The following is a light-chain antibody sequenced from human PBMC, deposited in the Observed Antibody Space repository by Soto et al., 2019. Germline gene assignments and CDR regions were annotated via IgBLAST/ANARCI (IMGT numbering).Light chain of an antibody. CDR2: GSS. CDR3: QQYGTSPGLFT. Sequence: EIVLTQSPGTLSLSPGERATLSCRASQSVSSNYLAWYQQKPGQAPRLLIYGSSSRATGIPDRFSGSGSGTDFTLAIIRLEPEDLAVYYCQQYGTSPGLFTFGPGTKVDIK. J-gene: IGKJ3*01. V-gene: IGKV3-20*01. CDR1: QSVSSNY.